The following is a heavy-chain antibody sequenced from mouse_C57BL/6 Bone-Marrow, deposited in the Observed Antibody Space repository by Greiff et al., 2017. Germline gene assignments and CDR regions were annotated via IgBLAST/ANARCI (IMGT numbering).Heavy chain of an antibody. Sequence: EVQRVESGGGLVQPGGSLKLSCAASGFTFSDYGMAWVRQAPRKGPEWVAFISNLAYSIYYADTVTGRFTISRENAKNTLYLEMSSLRYEDTAMYYCARHGDDYGGFAYWGQGTLVTVSA. V-gene: IGHV5-15*01. J-gene: IGHJ3*01. CDR1: GFTFSDYG. D-gene: IGHD2-4*01. CDR3: ARHGDDYGGFAY. CDR2: ISNLAYSI.